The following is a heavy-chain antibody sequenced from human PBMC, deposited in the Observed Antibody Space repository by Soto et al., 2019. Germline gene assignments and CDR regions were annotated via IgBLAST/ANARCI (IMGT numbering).Heavy chain of an antibody. CDR1: GFTFSSYA. Sequence: PGGSLRLSCASSGFTFSSYAMSLVRQAPGKGLEWVSVISSSSSTIYYADSVKGRFTISRDNAKNSLYLQMNSLRAEDTAVYYCARDKGRSPLDYWGQGTLVTVSS. J-gene: IGHJ4*02. D-gene: IGHD2-15*01. CDR3: ARDKGRSPLDY. V-gene: IGHV3-48*01. CDR2: ISSSSSTI.